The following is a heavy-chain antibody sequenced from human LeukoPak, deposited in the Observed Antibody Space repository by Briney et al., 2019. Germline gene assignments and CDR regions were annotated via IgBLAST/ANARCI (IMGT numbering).Heavy chain of an antibody. J-gene: IGHJ4*02. CDR2: IYYGGST. Sequence: PSETLSLTCTVSGGSISSYYWSWIRQPPGKGLEWIGYIYYGGSTNYNPSLKSRVTISVDTSKDQFSLKLSSVTAADTAVYYCARDYCSGGSCYWDYWGQGTLVTVSS. CDR1: GGSISSYY. CDR3: ARDYCSGGSCYWDY. D-gene: IGHD2-15*01. V-gene: IGHV4-59*01.